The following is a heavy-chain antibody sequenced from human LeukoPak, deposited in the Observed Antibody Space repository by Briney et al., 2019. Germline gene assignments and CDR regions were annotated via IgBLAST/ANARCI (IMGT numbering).Heavy chain of an antibody. Sequence: ASVKVSCRASGYTFTGYYMHWVRQAPGRGLVWMGWINSIWGGTNCAEDFRGRVTMTRDTSISTAYMELSSLGSDVTAVYYCARDGRGSRSSWFDPWGQGTLVIVSS. CDR3: ARDGRGSRSSWFDP. D-gene: IGHD3-10*01. CDR2: INSIWGGT. V-gene: IGHV1-2*02. CDR1: GYTFTGYY. J-gene: IGHJ5*02.